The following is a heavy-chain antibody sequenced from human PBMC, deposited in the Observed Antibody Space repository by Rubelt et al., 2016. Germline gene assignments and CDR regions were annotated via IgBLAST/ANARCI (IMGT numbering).Heavy chain of an antibody. V-gene: IGHV3-23*01. CDR3: ARALRKLNVFDY. J-gene: IGHJ4*02. CDR1: KFTFSNYA. CDR2: IFVSGAT. D-gene: IGHD4-23*01. Sequence: SVGGMVQPGGSLRLSCAASKFTFSNYAMAWVRQTPGKGLEWVSSIFVSGATYYIDSVRGRFTISRDNFKNTLYLQMNSLRAEDTALYFCARALRKLNVFDYWGLGTLVTVSS.